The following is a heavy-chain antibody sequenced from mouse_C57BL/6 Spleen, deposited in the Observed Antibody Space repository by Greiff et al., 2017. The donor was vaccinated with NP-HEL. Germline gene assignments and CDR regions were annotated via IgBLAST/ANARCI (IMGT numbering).Heavy chain of an antibody. CDR2: ISDGGSYT. Sequence: EVQGVESGGGLVKPGGSLKLSCAASGFTFSSYAMSWVRQTPEKRLEWVATISDGGSYTYYPDNVKGRFTISRDNAKNNLYLQMSHLKSEDTAMYYCARLDSSGYGFAYWGQGTLVTVSA. V-gene: IGHV5-4*01. J-gene: IGHJ3*01. CDR3: ARLDSSGYGFAY. D-gene: IGHD3-2*02. CDR1: GFTFSSYA.